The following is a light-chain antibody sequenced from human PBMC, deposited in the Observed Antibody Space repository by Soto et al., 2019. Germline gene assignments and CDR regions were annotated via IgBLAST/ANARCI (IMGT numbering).Light chain of an antibody. CDR1: SSDVGVYNY. V-gene: IGLV2-11*01. CDR3: CSYAGSYTFV. Sequence: QSVLTQPRSVSGYPGQSVTISCTGTSSDVGVYNYVSWYQQYPGKAPKIMIYDVSKRPSGVPDRFSGSKSDNTASLTISGLQAEDEADYYCCSYAGSYTFVFGIGTKVTLL. CDR2: DVS. J-gene: IGLJ1*01.